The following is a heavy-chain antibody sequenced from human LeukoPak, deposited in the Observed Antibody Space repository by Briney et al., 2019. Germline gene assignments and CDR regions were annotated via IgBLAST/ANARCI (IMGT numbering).Heavy chain of an antibody. V-gene: IGHV3-30*18. CDR1: GFTFSSYG. CDR2: ISYDGSNK. CDR3: AKDHGRDGYNFDY. D-gene: IGHD5-24*01. J-gene: IGHJ4*02. Sequence: GGSLRLSCAASGFTFSSYGMHWVRQAPGKGLEWVAVISYDGSNKYYADSVKGRFTISRDNSKNTLYLQMNSLRAEDTAVYYCAKDHGRDGYNFDYWGQGTLVTVPS.